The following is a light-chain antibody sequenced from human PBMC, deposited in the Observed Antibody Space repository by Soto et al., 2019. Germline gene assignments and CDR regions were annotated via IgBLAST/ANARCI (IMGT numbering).Light chain of an antibody. J-gene: IGLJ2*01. CDR3: QSYGSSLSGVV. V-gene: IGLV1-40*01. Sequence: QSVLTQPPSVSGAPGQRVTISCTGSSSNIGAGYDVHWYRQLPGTAPKLLIYGNNNRPSGVPDRFSGSKSGTSASLAITGLQAEDEADYFCQSYGSSLSGVVFGGGTKLAVL. CDR2: GNN. CDR1: SSNIGAGYD.